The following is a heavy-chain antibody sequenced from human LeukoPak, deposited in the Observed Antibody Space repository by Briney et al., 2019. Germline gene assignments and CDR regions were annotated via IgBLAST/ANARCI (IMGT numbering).Heavy chain of an antibody. D-gene: IGHD2-2*01. CDR2: ISWNSGSI. V-gene: IGHV3-9*01. J-gene: IGHJ4*02. CDR3: ARAGYCSSTSCATTTFDY. CDR1: GFTFDDYA. Sequence: GRSLRLSCAASGFTFDDYAMHWVRQAPGKGLEWVSGISWNSGSIGYADSVKGRFTISRDNAKNSLYLQMNSLRAEDTAVYYCARAGYCSSTSCATTTFDYWGQGTLVTVSS.